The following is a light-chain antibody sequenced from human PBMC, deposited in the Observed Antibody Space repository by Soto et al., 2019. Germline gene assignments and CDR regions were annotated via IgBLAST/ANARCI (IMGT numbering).Light chain of an antibody. CDR3: QHYNSYSEA. CDR1: QSINNW. J-gene: IGKJ1*01. V-gene: IGKV1-5*01. CDR2: DAS. Sequence: SSLSASVGVRVTITCRASQSINNWLAWYQQKPGKAPKFLIYDASTLETGVPSRFSGSGSGTEFTLTISSLQPDDFATYYCQHYNSYSEAFGQRTKVDIK.